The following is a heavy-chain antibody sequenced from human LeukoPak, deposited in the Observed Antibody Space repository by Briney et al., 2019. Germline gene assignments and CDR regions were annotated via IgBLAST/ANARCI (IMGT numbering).Heavy chain of an antibody. V-gene: IGHV3-23*01. J-gene: IGHJ4*02. CDR3: AGRGPMITFRGVIAYFQY. CDR2: ISGSGGSA. D-gene: IGHD3-16*02. Sequence: PGGSLRLSCAASGLSLSSYVMSWVRQAPGKGLEWVSTISGSGGSAFYADSVKGRFTISRDISKNTLYLQMNNLRAEDTAVYYCAGRGPMITFRGVIAYFQYWGQGTLVTVSS. CDR1: GLSLSSYV.